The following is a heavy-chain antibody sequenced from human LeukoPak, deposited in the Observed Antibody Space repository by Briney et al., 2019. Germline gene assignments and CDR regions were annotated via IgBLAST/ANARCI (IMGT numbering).Heavy chain of an antibody. D-gene: IGHD3-9*01. CDR1: GFTFSSYW. V-gene: IGHV3-7*03. Sequence: GGSLRLSCAASGFTFSSYWMSWVRQAPGKGLEWVANIKQDGSEKYYVDSVKGRITISRDNAKNSLYLQMNSLRAEDTAVYYCAREQYYDILTGYWPYFDYWGQGTLVTVSS. CDR3: AREQYYDILTGYWPYFDY. J-gene: IGHJ4*02. CDR2: IKQDGSEK.